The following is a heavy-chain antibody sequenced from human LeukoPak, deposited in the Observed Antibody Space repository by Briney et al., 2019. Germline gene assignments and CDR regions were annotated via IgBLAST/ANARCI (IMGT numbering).Heavy chain of an antibody. CDR3: ARGCSTSCYRRNYYYGMDV. J-gene: IGHJ6*02. CDR1: GFTFSSYS. D-gene: IGHD2-2*01. Sequence: GGSLRLSCAASGFTFSSYSMSWVRQAPGKGLEWVSSISSISSYIYYADSVNGRFTIPRAHAKNSPYLQMNSLRAEDTAVYYCARGCSTSCYRRNYYYGMDVWGQGTTVTVSS. CDR2: ISSISSYI. V-gene: IGHV3-21*01.